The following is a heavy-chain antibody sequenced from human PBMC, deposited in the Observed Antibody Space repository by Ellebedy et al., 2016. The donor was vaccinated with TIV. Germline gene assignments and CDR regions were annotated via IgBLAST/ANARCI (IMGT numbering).Heavy chain of an antibody. J-gene: IGHJ6*02. D-gene: IGHD3-16*01. CDR1: GYSIRSGYY. CDR3: ARTDLRYGMDV. Sequence: SETLSLTXTVSGYSIRSGYYWGWIRQPPGKGLDWIGNIYHSGSTYYNPPLRSRVTLSLDRSKNQVSLELSSVTAADTAVYYCARTDLRYGMDVWGQGTTVTVSS. V-gene: IGHV4-38-2*02. CDR2: IYHSGST.